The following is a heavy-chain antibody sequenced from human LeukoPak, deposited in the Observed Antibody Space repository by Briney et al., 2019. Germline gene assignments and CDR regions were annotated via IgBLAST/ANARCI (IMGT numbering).Heavy chain of an antibody. D-gene: IGHD3-22*01. J-gene: IGHJ6*02. CDR2: IRSKANSYAT. Sequence: PGGSLRLPCAASGFTFSGSAMHWVRQASGKGLEWVGRIRSKANSYATAYAASVKGRFTISRDDSKNTAYLQMNSLKTEDTAVYYCTRRPYYYDSSGYPYGMDVWGQGTTVTVSS. V-gene: IGHV3-73*01. CDR3: TRRPYYYDSSGYPYGMDV. CDR1: GFTFSGSA.